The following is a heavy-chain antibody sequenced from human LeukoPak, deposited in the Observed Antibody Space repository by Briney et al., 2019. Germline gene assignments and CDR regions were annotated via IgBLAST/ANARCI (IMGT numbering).Heavy chain of an antibody. CDR2: IYYSGST. CDR1: GGSISSYY. V-gene: IGHV4-59*01. D-gene: IGHD6-13*01. CDR3: ARDPSIAAAGTGWFDP. J-gene: IGHJ5*02. Sequence: NPSETLSLTCTVSGGSISSYYWSWIRQPPGKGLEWIGYIYYSGSTNYNPSLKSRVTISVDTSKNQSSLKLSSVTAADTAVYYCARDPSIAAAGTGWFDPWGQGTLVTVSS.